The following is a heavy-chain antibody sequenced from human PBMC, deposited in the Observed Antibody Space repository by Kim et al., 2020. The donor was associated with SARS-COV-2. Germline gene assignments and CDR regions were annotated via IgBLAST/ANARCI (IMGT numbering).Heavy chain of an antibody. Sequence: GGSLRLSCAASGLTFSSYGMHWVRQAPGKGLEWVADVSYDGSKKYYEDSVEGRFTVSRDNSKNTLYLQINSLRLEDTAVYYCAKAPIAVVPGGKMWLDPWGQGTLVTVSS. CDR2: VSYDGSKK. D-gene: IGHD2-2*01. CDR3: AKAPIAVVPGGKMWLDP. CDR1: GLTFSSYG. V-gene: IGHV3-30*18. J-gene: IGHJ5*02.